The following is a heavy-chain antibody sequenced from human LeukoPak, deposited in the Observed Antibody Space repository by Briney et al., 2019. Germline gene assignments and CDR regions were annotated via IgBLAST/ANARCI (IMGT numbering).Heavy chain of an antibody. CDR2: IYTSGST. CDR1: GGSISSGSYY. CDR3: AREGLMTTVTRFVSTRPYYFDY. Sequence: SETLSLTCTVSGGSISSGSYYWSWIRQPAGKGLEWIGRIYTSGSTNYNPSLKSRVTISVDTSKNQFSLKLSSVTAADTAVYYCAREGLMTTVTRFVSTRPYYFDYWGQGTLVTVSS. V-gene: IGHV4-61*02. D-gene: IGHD4-17*01. J-gene: IGHJ4*02.